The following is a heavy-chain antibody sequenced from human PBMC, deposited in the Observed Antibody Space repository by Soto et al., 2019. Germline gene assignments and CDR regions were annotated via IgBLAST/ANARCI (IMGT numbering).Heavy chain of an antibody. V-gene: IGHV3-53*01. CDR2: LYDVDGT. D-gene: IGHD1-1*01. J-gene: IGHJ3*01. CDR1: GLTVSGKKY. Sequence: GGSLRLSCAAFGLTVSGKKYVAWVRQAPGKGLEWISSLYDVDGTYYADSVKGRFTTSTDSSKTTVYLQMNGLRPDDTAVYYCASWHEREHAYDVWGRGTTVTVSS. CDR3: ASWHEREHAYDV.